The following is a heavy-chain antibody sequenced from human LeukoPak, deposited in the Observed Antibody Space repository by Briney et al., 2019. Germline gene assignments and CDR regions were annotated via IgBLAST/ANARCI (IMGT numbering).Heavy chain of an antibody. D-gene: IGHD5-24*01. J-gene: IGHJ4*02. CDR1: GGSISSGGYY. CDR2: IYYSGST. Sequence: SETLSLTCTVSGGSISSGGYYWSWIRQHPGKGLEWIGYIYYSGSTYYNPSLKSRVTIPVDTSKNQFSLRLSSVTAADTAVYYCARGRDGYHMWDYWGQGTLVTVSS. CDR3: ARGRDGYHMWDY. V-gene: IGHV4-31*03.